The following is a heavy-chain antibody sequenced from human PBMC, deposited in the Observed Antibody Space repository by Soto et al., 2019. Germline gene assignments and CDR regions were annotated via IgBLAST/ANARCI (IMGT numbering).Heavy chain of an antibody. Sequence: QVQLQESGPGLVKPSQTLSLTCSVSGGSISSDDYYWSWIRQPLGKGLEWIGYIYYSGITYYKPSLKSRITMSVDTSKSQFSLRLSSVTAADTAVYYCARGGYSNYYLRKFYFDYWGRGTLVTVSS. V-gene: IGHV4-30-4*01. J-gene: IGHJ4*02. D-gene: IGHD4-4*01. CDR3: ARGGYSNYYLRKFYFDY. CDR2: IYYSGIT. CDR1: GGSISSDDYY.